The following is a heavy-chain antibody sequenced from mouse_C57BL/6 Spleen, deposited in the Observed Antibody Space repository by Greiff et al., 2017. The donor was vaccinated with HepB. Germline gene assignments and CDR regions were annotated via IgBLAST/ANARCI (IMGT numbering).Heavy chain of an antibody. CDR1: GFTFSSYG. CDR2: ISSGGSYT. Sequence: EVQGVESGGDLVKPGGSLKLSCAASGFTFSSYGMSWVRQTPDKRLEWVATISSGGSYTYYPDSVKGRFTISRDNAKNTLYLQMSSLKSEDTAMYYCARSYRWMDCWGQGTSVTVSS. CDR3: ARSYRWMDC. J-gene: IGHJ4*01. V-gene: IGHV5-6*01. D-gene: IGHD2-12*01.